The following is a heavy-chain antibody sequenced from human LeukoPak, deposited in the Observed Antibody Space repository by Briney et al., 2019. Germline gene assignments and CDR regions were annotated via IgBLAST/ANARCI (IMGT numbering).Heavy chain of an antibody. CDR2: TYTSGST. V-gene: IGHV4-4*07. J-gene: IGHJ5*02. D-gene: IGHD3-22*01. CDR1: GGSISSYY. Sequence: SETLSLTCTVSGGSISSYYWSWIRQPAGKGLEWIGRTYTSGSTNYNPSLKSRVTMSVDTSKNQFSLKLSSVTAADTAVYYCARGARGYYYDSSGYYYANWFDPWGQGTLVTVSS. CDR3: ARGARGYYYDSSGYYYANWFDP.